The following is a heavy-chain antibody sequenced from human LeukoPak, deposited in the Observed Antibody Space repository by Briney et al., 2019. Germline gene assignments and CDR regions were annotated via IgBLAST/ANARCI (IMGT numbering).Heavy chain of an antibody. Sequence: GSSLKVSCKASGGTFLSYGVTWVRQAPGQGLEWMGAVIPIIKTTNYAQKFQGRVTITADDSASTAYMELSSLRSEDTAVYYCAREGGVVATIAPFDYWGQGTLVTVSS. J-gene: IGHJ4*02. D-gene: IGHD5-12*01. CDR2: VIPIIKTT. V-gene: IGHV1-69*13. CDR1: GGTFLSYG. CDR3: AREGGVVATIAPFDY.